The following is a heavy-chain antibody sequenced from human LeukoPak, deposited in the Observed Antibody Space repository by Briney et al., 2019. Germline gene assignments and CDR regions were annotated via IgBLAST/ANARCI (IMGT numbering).Heavy chain of an antibody. D-gene: IGHD3-22*01. CDR3: ARSPLTYYYDSGGFDP. V-gene: IGHV4-39*07. CDR2: IYYSGST. CDR1: GGSISSSSYY. Sequence: SETLSLTCTVSGGSISSSSYYWGWIRQPPGKGLEWIGSIYYSGSTYYNPSLKSRVTISVDTSKNQFSLKLSSVTAADTAVYYCARSPLTYYYDSGGFDPWGQGTLVTVSS. J-gene: IGHJ5*02.